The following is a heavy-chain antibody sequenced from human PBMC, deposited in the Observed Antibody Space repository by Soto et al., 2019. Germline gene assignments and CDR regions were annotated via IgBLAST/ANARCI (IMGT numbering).Heavy chain of an antibody. CDR3: ARLPWFGELYYFDY. V-gene: IGHV4-39*01. Sequence: SETLSLTCTVSGGSISSSSYYWGWIRQPPGKGLEWIGSIYYSGSTYYNPSLKSRVTISVDTSKNQFSLKLSFVTAADTAVYYGARLPWFGELYYFDYWGQGTLVTVSS. CDR2: IYYSGST. D-gene: IGHD3-10*01. CDR1: GGSISSSSYY. J-gene: IGHJ4*02.